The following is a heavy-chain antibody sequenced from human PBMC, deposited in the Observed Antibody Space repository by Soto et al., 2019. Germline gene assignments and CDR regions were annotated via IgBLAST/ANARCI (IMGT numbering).Heavy chain of an antibody. J-gene: IGHJ4*02. CDR3: ARLYYDFWSGSGEIKATFDY. Sequence: SETLSLTCTVSGGSISSYYWSWIRQPPGKGLEWIGYIYYSGSTNYNPSLKSRVTISVDTSKNQFSLKLSSVTAADTAVYYCARLYYDFWSGSGEIKATFDYWGQGTLVTVSS. V-gene: IGHV4-59*08. D-gene: IGHD3-3*01. CDR2: IYYSGST. CDR1: GGSISSYY.